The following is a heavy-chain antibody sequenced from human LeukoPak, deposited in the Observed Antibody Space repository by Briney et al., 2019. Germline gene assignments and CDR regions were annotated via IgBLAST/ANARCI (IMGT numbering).Heavy chain of an antibody. Sequence: SETLSLTCTVSGGSISSSSYYWGWIRQPPGKGLEWIGSIYYSGSTYYNPSLKSRVTISVDTSKNQFSLKLSSVTAADTAVYYCASGYSSSWYFNNWFDPWGQGILVTVSS. D-gene: IGHD6-13*01. J-gene: IGHJ5*02. CDR2: IYYSGST. CDR1: GGSISSSSYY. V-gene: IGHV4-39*07. CDR3: ASGYSSSWYFNNWFDP.